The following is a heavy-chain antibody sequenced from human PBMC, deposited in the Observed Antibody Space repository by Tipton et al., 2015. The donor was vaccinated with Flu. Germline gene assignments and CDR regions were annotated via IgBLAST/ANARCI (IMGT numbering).Heavy chain of an antibody. CDR3: ARGVGF. V-gene: IGHV4-34*01. CDR2: INHSGST. D-gene: IGHD2-15*01. CDR1: GGSFSGYY. Sequence: AGLVKPSETLSLTCALYGGSFSGYYWSWIRQSPGKGLEWIGEINHSGSTNYNPSLKSRVTISVDTSKNQFSLNLSSVTAADTAVYYCARGVGFWGQGTLVTVSS. J-gene: IGHJ4*02.